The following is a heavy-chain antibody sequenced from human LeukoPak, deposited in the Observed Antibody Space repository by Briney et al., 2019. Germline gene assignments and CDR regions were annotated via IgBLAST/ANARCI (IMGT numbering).Heavy chain of an antibody. J-gene: IGHJ3*02. V-gene: IGHV1-2*02. CDR2: MNPNTGGT. CDR3: ARSRQDYFAFDI. CDR1: TYTFSGYH. Sequence: ASVKVSCKTSTYTFSGYHMHWVRQAPGQGLEWLGWMNPNTGGTHSAQKFQGRVTMTRDTSMTTAYMELSSLRSDDTAVYYCARSRQDYFAFDIWGQGTMITVSS. D-gene: IGHD2/OR15-2a*01.